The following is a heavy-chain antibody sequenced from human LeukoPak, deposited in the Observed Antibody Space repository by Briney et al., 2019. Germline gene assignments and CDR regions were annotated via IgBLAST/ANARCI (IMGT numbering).Heavy chain of an antibody. J-gene: IGHJ5*01. D-gene: IGHD2-15*01. V-gene: IGHV4-59*01. CDR2: IYYTGST. CDR3: ARVVVAAGSNWFDS. CDR1: GGSITSYY. Sequence: SETLSLTCTVSGGSITSYYWSWIRQPPGKGLDWIGYIYYTGSTNYNPSLKSRVTISVDTSKNQFSLKVSSVSAADTAVYYCARVVVAAGSNWFDSWGQGTLVTVSS.